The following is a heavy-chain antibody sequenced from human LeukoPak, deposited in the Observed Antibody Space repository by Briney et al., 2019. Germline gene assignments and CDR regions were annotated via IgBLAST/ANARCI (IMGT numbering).Heavy chain of an antibody. V-gene: IGHV4-34*01. J-gene: IGHJ6*03. D-gene: IGHD1-7*01. CDR1: GGSFSGYY. CDR3: ARRYNWNYFSPIYYYYYMDV. Sequence: SETLSLTCAVYGGSFSGYYWSWIRQPPGKGLEWIGEINHSGSTNYNPSLKSRVTISVDTSKNQFSLKLSSVTAADTAVYYCARRYNWNYFSPIYYYYYMDVWGKGTTVTVSS. CDR2: INHSGST.